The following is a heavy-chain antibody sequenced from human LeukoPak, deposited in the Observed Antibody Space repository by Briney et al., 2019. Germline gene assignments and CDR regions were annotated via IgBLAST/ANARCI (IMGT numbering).Heavy chain of an antibody. CDR1: GGTFSSSA. J-gene: IGHJ4*02. V-gene: IGHV1-69*05. D-gene: IGHD3-22*01. CDR2: IIPIFGTA. Sequence: SVKVSCKASGGTFSSSAISWVRQAPGQGLEWMGRIIPIFGTANYAQKFQGRVTITTDESTSTAYMELSSLRSEDTAVYYCARERKRGYYDSSGPDDYWGQGTLVTVSS. CDR3: ARERKRGYYDSSGPDDY.